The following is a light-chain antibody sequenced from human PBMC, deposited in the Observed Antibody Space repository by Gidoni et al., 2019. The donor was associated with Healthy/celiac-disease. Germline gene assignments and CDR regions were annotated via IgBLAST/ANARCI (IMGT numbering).Light chain of an antibody. CDR1: QSVSSSY. CDR3: QQYGSSPST. CDR2: GAS. Sequence: EIVLTPSPGTLSLSPGERATPPCRASQSVSSSYLAWYQQKPGQAPRLLIYGASSRATGIPDRFSGSGSGTDFTLTISRLEPEDFAVYYCQQYGSSPSTFGGGTKVEIK. V-gene: IGKV3-20*01. J-gene: IGKJ4*01.